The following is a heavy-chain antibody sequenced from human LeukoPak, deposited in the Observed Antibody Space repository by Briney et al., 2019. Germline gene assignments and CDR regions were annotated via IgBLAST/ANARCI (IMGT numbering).Heavy chain of an antibody. D-gene: IGHD2-2*01. Sequence: PGGSLRLSCAASGFTFSTYGMNWVRQAPGKGLEWVAFISYDGSNKDCADSVKGRCTISRDTSENTLHLQMNSLRTEDTAVYYCAKGGTVYCSNTGCYPDYWGQGTLVTVSS. V-gene: IGHV3-30*18. J-gene: IGHJ4*02. CDR3: AKGGTVYCSNTGCYPDY. CDR2: ISYDGSNK. CDR1: GFTFSTYG.